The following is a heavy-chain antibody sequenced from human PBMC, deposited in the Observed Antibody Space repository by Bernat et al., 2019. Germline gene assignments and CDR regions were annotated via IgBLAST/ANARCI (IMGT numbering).Heavy chain of an antibody. CDR1: GYTFTSYG. V-gene: IGHV1-18*01. J-gene: IGHJ4*02. D-gene: IGHD2-15*01. Sequence: QVQLVQSGAEVKKPGASVKVSCKASGYTFTSYGISWVRQAPGQGLEWMGWISAYNGNTNYAQKLQGRGTMTTDTSTSTAYMERRSLRSDDTAVYCCARVQELCCRGGSCRHPPEYWGQGTLVTVSS. CDR3: ARVQELCCRGGSCRHPPEY. CDR2: ISAYNGNT.